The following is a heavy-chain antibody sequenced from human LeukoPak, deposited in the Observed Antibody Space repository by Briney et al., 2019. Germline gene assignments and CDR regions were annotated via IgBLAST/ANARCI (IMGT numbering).Heavy chain of an antibody. CDR2: IRYDGSNK. CDR1: GFTFSSNG. J-gene: IGHJ4*02. V-gene: IGHV3-30*02. CDR3: AKGTVVRSYYFDY. D-gene: IGHD4-23*01. Sequence: PGGSLRLSCAASGFTFSSNGMHWVRQAPGKGLEWVAFIRYDGSNKYYADSVKGRFTISRDNSKNTLYLQMNSLRAEDTAVYYCAKGTVVRSYYFDYWGQGTLVTVSS.